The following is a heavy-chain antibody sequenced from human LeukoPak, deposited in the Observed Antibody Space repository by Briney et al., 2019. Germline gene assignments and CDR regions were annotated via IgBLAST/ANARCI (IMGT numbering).Heavy chain of an antibody. J-gene: IGHJ6*03. D-gene: IGHD5-18*01. CDR2: IYYSGST. V-gene: IGHV4-39*01. CDR3: ARIPGYGRYYYYMDV. CDR1: GGSISTSSYY. Sequence: PSETLSLTCTVSGGSISTSSYYWGWLRQPPGKGLEWIGSIYYSGSTYYNPSLNSRVTISVDTSKNQFSLKLSSVTAADTAVYYCARIPGYGRYYYYMDVWGKGTTVTVSS.